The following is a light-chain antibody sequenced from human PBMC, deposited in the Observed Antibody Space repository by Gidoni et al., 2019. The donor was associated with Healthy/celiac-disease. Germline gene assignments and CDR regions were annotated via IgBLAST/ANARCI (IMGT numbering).Light chain of an antibody. Sequence: DTQMTQSQSSLSPSVEDRVTITCRASQSISSYLNWYQQKPGKAPKLLIYAASSLQSGVPSRFSGSGSGTDFTLTISSLQPEDFATYYCQQSYSTPPYTFGQGTKLEIK. J-gene: IGKJ2*01. V-gene: IGKV1-39*01. CDR2: AAS. CDR1: QSISSY. CDR3: QQSYSTPPYT.